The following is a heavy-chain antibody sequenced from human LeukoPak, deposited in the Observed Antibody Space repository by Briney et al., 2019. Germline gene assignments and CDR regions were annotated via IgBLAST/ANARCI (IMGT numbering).Heavy chain of an antibody. CDR1: GFTFGSNW. CDR3: VKNGEEFDY. V-gene: IGHV3-7*02. D-gene: IGHD4-17*01. J-gene: IGHJ4*02. Sequence: GGSLRLSCAASGFTFGSNWMSWVRQAPGKGLEGVANMNQDGRERYYVDSVKGRFTISRDNAKNSLYLQMNSLRAEDTAVYYCVKNGEEFDYWGQGILVTVSS. CDR2: MNQDGRER.